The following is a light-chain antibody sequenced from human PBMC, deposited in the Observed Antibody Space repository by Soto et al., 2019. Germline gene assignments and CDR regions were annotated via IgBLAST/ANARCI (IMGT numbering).Light chain of an antibody. CDR3: QKYNSGQFT. V-gene: IGKV1-27*01. CDR2: AAS. Sequence: DIQMTQSPSSLSASVGDRVTITCRASQGISNYLAWYQQKPGRVPKLLIYAASTLQSGVPSRFSVSGSGTDFTLTISSLQPEDVATYYCQKYNSGQFTFGPGTKVDIK. J-gene: IGKJ3*01. CDR1: QGISNY.